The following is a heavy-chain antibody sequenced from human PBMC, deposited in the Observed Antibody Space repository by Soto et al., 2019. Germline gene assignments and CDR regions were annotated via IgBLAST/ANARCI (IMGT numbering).Heavy chain of an antibody. CDR1: GGSISSYY. CDR3: ARRSGSCFDY. CDR2: IYYSGST. J-gene: IGHJ4*02. D-gene: IGHD7-27*01. Sequence: QVQLQESGPALVKPSETLSLTCTVSGGSISSYYWSWIRQPPGKGQEWIGYIYYSGSTNYNPSLKSRVTISVDTSKNQFSLKLSSVTAADTAVYYCARRSGSCFDYWGQGTLVTVSS. V-gene: IGHV4-59*08.